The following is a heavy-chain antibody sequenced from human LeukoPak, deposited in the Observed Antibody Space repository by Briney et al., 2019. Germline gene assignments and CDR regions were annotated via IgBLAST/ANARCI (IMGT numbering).Heavy chain of an antibody. D-gene: IGHD3-22*01. J-gene: IGHJ4*02. V-gene: IGHV1-2*02. CDR1: GYTFTGYY. CDR2: INPNSGGT. CDR3: ARDQWNQAFYYDSSGYYPDY. Sequence: ASVKVSCKASGYTFTGYYMHWVRQAPGQGLEWMGWINPNSGGTNSAQKFQGRVTMTRDTSISTAHMELSRLRSDDTAMYYCARDQWNQAFYYDSSGYYPDYWGQGTLVTVSS.